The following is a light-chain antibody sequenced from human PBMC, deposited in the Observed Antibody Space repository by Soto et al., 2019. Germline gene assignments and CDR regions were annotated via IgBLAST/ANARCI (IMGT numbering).Light chain of an antibody. Sequence: QSALTQPASVSGSPGQSITISCTGTSSDVGGYNFVSWYQQHPGKAPKLIIYDVSNRPSGVSNRFSGSKSGNTASLTISGLQTEDEADYYCCSYTSSSTLGVFGGGTKLTVL. V-gene: IGLV2-14*03. CDR2: DVS. J-gene: IGLJ2*01. CDR1: SSDVGGYNF. CDR3: CSYTSSSTLGV.